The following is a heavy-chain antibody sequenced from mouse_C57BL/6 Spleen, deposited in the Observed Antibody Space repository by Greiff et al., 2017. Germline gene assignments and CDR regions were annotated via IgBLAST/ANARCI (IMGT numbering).Heavy chain of an antibody. Sequence: VQLQQSGAELVKPGASVKLSCKASGYTFTSYWMHWVKQRPGQGLEWIGMIHPNSGSTNYNEKFKSKATLTVDKSSSTAYMQLSSLTSEDSAVYYCARSYGKPCAMGYWGQGTSVTVSS. V-gene: IGHV1-64*01. CDR3: ARSYGKPCAMGY. CDR2: IHPNSGST. J-gene: IGHJ4*01. D-gene: IGHD2-10*02. CDR1: GYTFTSYW.